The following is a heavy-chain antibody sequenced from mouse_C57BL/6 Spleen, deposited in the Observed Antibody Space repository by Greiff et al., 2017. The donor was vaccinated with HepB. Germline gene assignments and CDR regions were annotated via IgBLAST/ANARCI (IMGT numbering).Heavy chain of an antibody. CDR3: ASAFDYAMDY. J-gene: IGHJ4*01. Sequence: EVKLMESGGGLVQPGGSLKLSCAASGFTFSDYYMYWVRQTPEKRLEWVAYISNGGGSTYYPDTVKGRFTISRDNAKNTLYLQVSRLKSEDTAMYYCASAFDYAMDYWGQGTSVTVSS. V-gene: IGHV5-12*01. CDR2: ISNGGGST. CDR1: GFTFSDYY.